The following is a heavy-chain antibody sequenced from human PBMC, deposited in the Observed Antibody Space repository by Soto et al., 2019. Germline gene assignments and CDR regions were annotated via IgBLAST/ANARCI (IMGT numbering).Heavy chain of an antibody. CDR3: ARGPPIVVVVAATRWFDP. CDR2: MNPNSGNT. D-gene: IGHD2-15*01. V-gene: IGHV1-8*01. Sequence: GASVKVSCKASGYTFTSYDINWVRQGTGQGPEWMGWMNPNSGNTGYAQKFQGRVTMTRNTSISTAYMELSSLRSEDTAVYYCARGPPIVVVVAATRWFDPWGQGTLVTVSS. CDR1: GYTFTSYD. J-gene: IGHJ5*02.